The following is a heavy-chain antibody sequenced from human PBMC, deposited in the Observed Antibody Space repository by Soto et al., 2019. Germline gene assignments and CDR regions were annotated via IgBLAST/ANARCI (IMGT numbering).Heavy chain of an antibody. CDR1: GGSISSGGYY. CDR2: INYSGST. V-gene: IGHV4-31*03. Sequence: SETLSLTCTVSGGSISSGGYYWTWIRQHPGKGLEWIGYINYSGSTNYNPSLKSRVTISVDTSKNQFSLKLSSVTAADTAVYYCARDCGGGSCYYYYGMDVWGQGTTVTVSS. D-gene: IGHD2-15*01. J-gene: IGHJ6*02. CDR3: ARDCGGGSCYYYYGMDV.